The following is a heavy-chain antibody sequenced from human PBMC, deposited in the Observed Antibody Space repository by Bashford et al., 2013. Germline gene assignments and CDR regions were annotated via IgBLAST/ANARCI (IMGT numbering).Heavy chain of an antibody. D-gene: IGHD1-1*01. J-gene: IGHJ5*02. CDR1: GGTFKNYA. CDR3: ARDAQRERHNWFDP. Sequence: SVKVSCKASGGTFKNYAISWVRQAPGRGLEWMGGVIPAFGVEKYAEKFQARVTIIADESTTTVHMELSSLRSDDTAFYYCARDAQRERHNWFDPWGRGNAGHRLL. CDR2: VIPAFGVE. V-gene: IGHV1-69*13.